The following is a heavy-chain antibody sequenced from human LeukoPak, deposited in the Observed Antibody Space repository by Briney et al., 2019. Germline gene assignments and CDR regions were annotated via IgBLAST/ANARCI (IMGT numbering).Heavy chain of an antibody. Sequence: GGSLRLSCRQSGFTVNSSYMGCVRQAPGKGLEWLSVIYSGGTTYYADSVKGRFTISRDNSKNTVYLQMNSLRAEDTAVYYCARGVHNDYSPYFDHWGQGTLVTVSS. CDR1: GFTVNSSY. V-gene: IGHV3-66*01. CDR3: ARGVHNDYSPYFDH. CDR2: IYSGGTT. J-gene: IGHJ4*02. D-gene: IGHD4-11*01.